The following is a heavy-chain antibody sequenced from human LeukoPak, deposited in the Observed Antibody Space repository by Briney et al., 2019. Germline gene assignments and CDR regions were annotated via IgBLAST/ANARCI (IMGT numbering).Heavy chain of an antibody. Sequence: GGSLRLSCAASGFTFSSYNMKWVRQAPGKGLEWVSSISSSSSYIYYADSVKGRFTISRDNAKNSLYLQMNSLRAEDTAVYYCARDGITMRILEYWGQGTLVTVSS. J-gene: IGHJ4*02. V-gene: IGHV3-21*01. CDR2: ISSSSSYI. D-gene: IGHD3-10*01. CDR3: ARDGITMRILEY. CDR1: GFTFSSYN.